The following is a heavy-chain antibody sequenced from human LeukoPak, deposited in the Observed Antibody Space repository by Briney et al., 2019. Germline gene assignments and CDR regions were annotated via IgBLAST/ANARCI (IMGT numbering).Heavy chain of an antibody. J-gene: IGHJ6*03. CDR2: INHSGST. Sequence: SETLSLTCAVYGGSFSGYYWSWIRQPPGKGLEWIGEINHSGSTNYNPSLKSRVTISVDTSKNQFSLKLSSVTAADTAVYYCARGHCSGGSCSYYYYYYMDVWGKGTTVTISS. V-gene: IGHV4-34*01. CDR3: ARGHCSGGSCSYYYYYYMDV. D-gene: IGHD2-15*01. CDR1: GGSFSGYY.